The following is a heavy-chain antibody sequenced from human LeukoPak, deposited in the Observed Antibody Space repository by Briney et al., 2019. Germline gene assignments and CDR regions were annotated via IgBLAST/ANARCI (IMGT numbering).Heavy chain of an antibody. Sequence: PGGSLRLSCAASEFTFSSYWMSWVRQAPGKGLEWVANIKQDGSEKYYVDSVKGRFTISRDNAKNSLYLQMNSLGAEDTAVYYCARERGCSGGSCYSYYFDYWGQGTLVTVSS. D-gene: IGHD2-15*01. J-gene: IGHJ4*02. CDR1: EFTFSSYW. CDR2: IKQDGSEK. CDR3: ARERGCSGGSCYSYYFDY. V-gene: IGHV3-7*03.